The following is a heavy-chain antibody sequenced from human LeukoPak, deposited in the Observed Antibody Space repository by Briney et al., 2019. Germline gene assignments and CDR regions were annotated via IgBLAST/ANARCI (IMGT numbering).Heavy chain of an antibody. J-gene: IGHJ3*02. Sequence: GGSLRLSCAASGFTFSSYAMSWVRQAPGKGLEWVSAISGSGGSTYYADSVKGRFTISRDNSKNTLYLRMNSLRAEDTAVYYCAKGPRYNWNDDDAFDIWGQGTMVTVPS. CDR2: ISGSGGST. CDR1: GFTFSSYA. D-gene: IGHD1-1*01. V-gene: IGHV3-23*01. CDR3: AKGPRYNWNDDDAFDI.